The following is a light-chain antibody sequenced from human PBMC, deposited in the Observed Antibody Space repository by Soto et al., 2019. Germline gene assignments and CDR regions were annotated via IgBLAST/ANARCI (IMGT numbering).Light chain of an antibody. J-gene: IGKJ2*01. V-gene: IGKV3-20*01. Sequence: ENVLTQSPGTLSVSPGERATLSCRASQSVTNDYLAWYQHRPGQTPRIIIYGASHRPAGIPDRFSGSGSGTEFTLTISRVEPEDFAVYYCQQYGRFHVYTFCQGTKLDI. CDR2: GAS. CDR3: QQYGRFHVYT. CDR1: QSVTNDY.